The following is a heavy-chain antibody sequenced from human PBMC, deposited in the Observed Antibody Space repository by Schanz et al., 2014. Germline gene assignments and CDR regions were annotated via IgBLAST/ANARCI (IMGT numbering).Heavy chain of an antibody. CDR2: IYYSGST. CDR1: GGSISSSTYY. D-gene: IGHD2-8*01. Sequence: QLQLQESGPGLVKPSETLSLTCTVSGGSISSSTYYWGWIRQPPGKGLEWIGIIYYSGSTYYNTSPKSRFPISVYASKNQFFLKLSSVTAADTAVYYCAKTSVLYPWGYFDYWGQGTLVTVSS. J-gene: IGHJ4*02. CDR3: AKTSVLYPWGYFDY. V-gene: IGHV4-39*01.